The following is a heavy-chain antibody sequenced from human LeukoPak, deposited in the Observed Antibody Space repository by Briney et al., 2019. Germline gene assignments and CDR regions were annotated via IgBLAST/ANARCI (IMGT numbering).Heavy chain of an antibody. V-gene: IGHV3-23*01. J-gene: IGHJ4*02. CDR3: AKHDSSSDF. Sequence: GGSLRLSCAASRFIFSKYAMSWVRQDPGKGLEWVSGISGSGVYTYYADSVKGRFTVSRDNSKNTLWLQMNSLRAEDTAVYYCAKHDSSSDFWGQGTLVTVSS. D-gene: IGHD3-22*01. CDR2: ISGSGVYT. CDR1: RFIFSKYA.